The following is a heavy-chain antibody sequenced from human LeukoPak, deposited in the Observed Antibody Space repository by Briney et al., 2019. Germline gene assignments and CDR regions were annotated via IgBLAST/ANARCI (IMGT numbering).Heavy chain of an antibody. CDR1: GFTFSSYA. CDR2: ISYDGSNK. V-gene: IGHV3-30-3*02. Sequence: GGSLRLSCAASGFTFSSYAMHWVRQAPGKGLEWVAVISYDGSNKYYADSVKGRFTISRDNSKNTLYLQMNSLRAEDTAVYYCAKSGDYYDSSGYYYGNYFDYWGQGTLVTVSS. J-gene: IGHJ4*02. D-gene: IGHD3-22*01. CDR3: AKSGDYYDSSGYYYGNYFDY.